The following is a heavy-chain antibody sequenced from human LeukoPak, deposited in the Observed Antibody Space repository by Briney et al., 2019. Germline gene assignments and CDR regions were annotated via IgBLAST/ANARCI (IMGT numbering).Heavy chain of an antibody. CDR3: ARGIRYGNDF. V-gene: IGHV4-59*01. D-gene: IGHD6-13*01. J-gene: IGHJ4*02. CDR1: GGSIINYY. CDR2: IYDYGTT. Sequence: SSETLSLPCNVSGGSIINYYWTWVRQPPGKGLEWIGYIYDYGTTNYNPSLKSRVTISVDTSKNQFSLSLTSVTAADTAVYYCARGIRYGNDFWGQGTLVTVSS.